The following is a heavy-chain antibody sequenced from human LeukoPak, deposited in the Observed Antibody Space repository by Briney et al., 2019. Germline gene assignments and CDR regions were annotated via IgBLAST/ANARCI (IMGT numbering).Heavy chain of an antibody. CDR1: GGSFSGYY. D-gene: IGHD5-18*01. CDR3: ARGCCGYSYGNGFDY. V-gene: IGHV4-34*01. J-gene: IGHJ4*02. CDR2: INHSGST. Sequence: SETLSLTCAVYGGSFSGYYWSWIRQPPGKGLEWIGEINHSGSTNYNPSLKSRVTISVDTSKNQFSLKLSSVTAADTAVYYCARGCCGYSYGNGFDYWGQGTLVTVSS.